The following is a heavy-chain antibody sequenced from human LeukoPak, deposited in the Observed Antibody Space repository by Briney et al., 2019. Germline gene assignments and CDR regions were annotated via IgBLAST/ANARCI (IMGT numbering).Heavy chain of an antibody. CDR2: INPNSGDT. D-gene: IGHD3-9*01. Sequence: ASVKVSCKTSVYTFTDYYMFWLRQAPGQGLEWVGWINPNSGDTHYAQKFQGRVTMTRDTSISTAYMELSRLISDDTAVYYCARDRGSRNILTDYFDYWGQGTLVTVSS. CDR3: ARDRGSRNILTDYFDY. V-gene: IGHV1-2*02. CDR1: VYTFTDYY. J-gene: IGHJ4*02.